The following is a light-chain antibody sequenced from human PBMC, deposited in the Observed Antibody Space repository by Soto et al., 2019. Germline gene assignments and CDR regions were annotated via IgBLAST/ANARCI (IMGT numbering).Light chain of an antibody. CDR2: AAS. J-gene: IGKJ5*01. CDR1: QSVNRN. CDR3: QQYNSWTSIT. V-gene: IGKV3-15*01. Sequence: EILLTQSPATLSVSPGERATLSCRSSQSVNRNLGWYQQKPGQAPRLLIFAASTRAPGIPARFSGSGSGTEFTHTISGLQSEDFAVYYCQQYNSWTSITFGQGTRLEVK.